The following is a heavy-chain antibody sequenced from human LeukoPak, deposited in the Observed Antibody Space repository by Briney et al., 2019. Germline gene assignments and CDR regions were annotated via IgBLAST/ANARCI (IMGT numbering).Heavy chain of an antibody. CDR3: ARGGGRQWLAYFDY. Sequence: GASVKISCKASGYTFTNYGISWVRQAPGQGLEWMGWISGYNGDTKYAQKVQGRVTMTTDKFTSTAYMELRSLRSDDTAVYYCARGGGRQWLAYFDYWGQGTLVTVSS. J-gene: IGHJ4*02. CDR2: ISGYNGDT. CDR1: GYTFTNYG. V-gene: IGHV1-18*01. D-gene: IGHD6-19*01.